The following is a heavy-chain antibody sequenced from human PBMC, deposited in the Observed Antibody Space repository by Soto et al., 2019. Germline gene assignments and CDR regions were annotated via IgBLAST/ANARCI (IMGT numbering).Heavy chain of an antibody. J-gene: IGHJ5*02. CDR2: ISTNGGST. CDR1: GFTFNSYA. Sequence: GGSLRLSCSASGFTFNSYAMHWVRQAPGKGLEYVSVISTNGGSTYYADSVKGRFTISRDNSKNTLYLQMSSLRPEDTAVYYCVREDATGLGGYASSWGQGNLVTVSS. CDR3: VREDATGLGGYASS. D-gene: IGHD5-12*01. V-gene: IGHV3-64D*06.